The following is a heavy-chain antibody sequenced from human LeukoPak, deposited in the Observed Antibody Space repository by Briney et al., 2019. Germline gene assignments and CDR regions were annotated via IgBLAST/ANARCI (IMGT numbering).Heavy chain of an antibody. CDR1: GFTFSSYA. V-gene: IGHV3-23*01. J-gene: IGHJ4*02. D-gene: IGHD2-15*01. CDR3: AKGTPSYCSGGSCYSDYFDY. Sequence: GGSLRLSCAASGFTFSSYAMVWVREAPGKGLEWVSAICGCGGSPYYADFVKGRFTISRNNSKNKLFLQMNSLRAEDTAVYYWAKGTPSYCSGGSCYSDYFDYWGQGTLVTVSS. CDR2: ICGCGGSP.